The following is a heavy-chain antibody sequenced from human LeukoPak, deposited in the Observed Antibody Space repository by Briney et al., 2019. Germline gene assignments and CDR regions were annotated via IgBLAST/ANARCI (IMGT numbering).Heavy chain of an antibody. CDR3: AKARDDNGDYPKDY. D-gene: IGHD4-17*01. CDR2: ISGSGGST. J-gene: IGHJ4*02. V-gene: IGHV3-23*01. CDR1: GFTFSSYA. Sequence: PGGSLRLSCAASGFTFSSYAMSWVPHAPGKGLECVSAISGSGGSTYYADSVKGRFTISRDNSKNTLYLQMNSLRAEDTAVYYCAKARDDNGDYPKDYWGQGTLVTVSS.